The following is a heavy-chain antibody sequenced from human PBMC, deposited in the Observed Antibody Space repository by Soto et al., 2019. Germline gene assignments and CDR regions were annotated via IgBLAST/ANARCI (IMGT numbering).Heavy chain of an antibody. J-gene: IGHJ6*02. CDR1: GSSISSYY. Sequence: SETLSLTCTVSGSSISSYYWSWIRQPPGKGLEWIGYIYYSGSTNYNPSLKSRVTISVDTSKNQFSLKLSSVTAADTAVYYCARGPTIFVGYGMDVWGQGTTVTVSS. CDR2: IYYSGST. V-gene: IGHV4-59*01. D-gene: IGHD3-3*01. CDR3: ARGPTIFVGYGMDV.